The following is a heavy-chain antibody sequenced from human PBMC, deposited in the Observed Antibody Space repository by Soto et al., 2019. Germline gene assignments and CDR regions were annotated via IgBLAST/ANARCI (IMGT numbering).Heavy chain of an antibody. CDR2: INPNSGGT. D-gene: IGHD2-15*01. CDR3: AREGGYCSGGSCCLFDP. V-gene: IGHV1-2*02. CDR1: GYTFTGYY. Sequence: GASVKVSCKASGYTFTGYYMHWVRQAPGQGLEWMGWINPNSGGTNYAQKFQGRVTMTRDTSTSTAYMELSRLRSDDTAVYYCAREGGYCSGGSCCLFDPWGQGTLVTVSS. J-gene: IGHJ5*02.